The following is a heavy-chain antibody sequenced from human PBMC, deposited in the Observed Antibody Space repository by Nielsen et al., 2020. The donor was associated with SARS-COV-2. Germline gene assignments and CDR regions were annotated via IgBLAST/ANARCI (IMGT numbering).Heavy chain of an antibody. D-gene: IGHD1-26*01. V-gene: IGHV4-59*01. J-gene: IGHJ4*02. Sequence: WLRQPPGKGLEWIGYIYYSGSTNYNPSLKSRVTISVDTSKNQFSLKLSSVTAADTAVYYCARDHDTVIVGGTQGGYFDYWGQGTLVHRLL. CDR2: IYYSGST. CDR3: ARDHDTVIVGGTQGGYFDY.